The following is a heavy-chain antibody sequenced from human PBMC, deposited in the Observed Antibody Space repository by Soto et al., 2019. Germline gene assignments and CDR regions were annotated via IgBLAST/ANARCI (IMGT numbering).Heavy chain of an antibody. J-gene: IGHJ4*02. V-gene: IGHV3-21*01. Sequence: GGSLRLSCAASGFTFSSYSMNWVRQAPGKGLEWVSSISSSSSYIYYADSVKGRFTISRDNAKNSLYLQMNSLRAEDTAVYYCARSCGGDCYAYDYWGQGTLVTVSS. CDR2: ISSSSSYI. CDR1: GFTFSSYS. D-gene: IGHD2-21*02. CDR3: ARSCGGDCYAYDY.